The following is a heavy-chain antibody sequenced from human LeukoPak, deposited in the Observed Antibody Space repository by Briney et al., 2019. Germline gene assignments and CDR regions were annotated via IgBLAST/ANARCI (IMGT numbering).Heavy chain of an antibody. V-gene: IGHV3-21*01. CDR2: ISSSSSYI. Sequence: VGSLRLSCAASGFTFSSYSMNWVRQASGKGLEWVSSISSSSSYIYYADSVKGRFTISRDNAKNSLYLQMNSLRAEDTAVYYCARDEGSSGYYMDVWGKGTTVTVSS. J-gene: IGHJ6*03. D-gene: IGHD6-6*01. CDR1: GFTFSSYS. CDR3: ARDEGSSGYYMDV.